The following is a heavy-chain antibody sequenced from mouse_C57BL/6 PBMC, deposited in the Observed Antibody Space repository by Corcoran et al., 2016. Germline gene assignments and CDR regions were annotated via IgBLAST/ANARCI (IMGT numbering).Heavy chain of an antibody. CDR3: ARGRGIYYYGSSGYFDY. CDR2: IYPRSGNT. CDR1: GYTFTSYG. D-gene: IGHD1-1*01. Sequence: QVQLQQSGAELARPGASVKLSCKASGYTFTSYGISWVKQRTGQGLEWIGEIYPRSGNTYYNEKFKGKATLTADKSSSTAYMELRSLTSEDSAVYFCARGRGIYYYGSSGYFDYWGQGTTLTVSS. V-gene: IGHV1-81*01. J-gene: IGHJ2*01.